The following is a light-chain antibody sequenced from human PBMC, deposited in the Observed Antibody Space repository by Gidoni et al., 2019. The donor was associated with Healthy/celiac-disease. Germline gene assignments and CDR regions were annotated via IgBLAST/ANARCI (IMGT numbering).Light chain of an antibody. Sequence: QSVLPQPPSVSGAPGPSVTISCTGSSSNIGAGYDVHWYQQLPGTAPKLHIYGNSNRPAGVPDRFSGSKSGTSASLAITGLQAEDEADYYCQSYDSSLSGNYVFGTGTKVTVL. V-gene: IGLV1-40*01. CDR2: GNS. J-gene: IGLJ1*01. CDR1: SSNIGAGYD. CDR3: QSYDSSLSGNYV.